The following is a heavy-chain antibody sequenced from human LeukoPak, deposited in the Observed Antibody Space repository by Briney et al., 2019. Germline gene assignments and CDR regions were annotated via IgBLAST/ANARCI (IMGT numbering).Heavy chain of an antibody. D-gene: IGHD6-13*01. Sequence: SGTLSLTCTVSGGSISSYYWSWIRQPPGKGLEWIGYIYYSGSTNYNPSLKSRVTISVDTSKNQFSLKLSSVTAADTAVYYCARQRPGRSSWLNWFDPWGQGTLVTVSS. V-gene: IGHV4-59*08. CDR1: GGSISSYY. CDR2: IYYSGST. CDR3: ARQRPGRSSWLNWFDP. J-gene: IGHJ5*02.